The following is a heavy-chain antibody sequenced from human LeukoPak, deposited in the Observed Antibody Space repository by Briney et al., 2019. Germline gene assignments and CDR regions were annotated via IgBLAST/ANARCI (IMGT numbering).Heavy chain of an antibody. CDR1: GFTFDDYG. Sequence: GGSLRLSCAASGFTFDDYGMSWVRQAPGKGLEWVSGINWNGGSTGYADSVKGRFTISRDNSKNTLYLQMNSLRAEDTAVYYCARAHSGSEAFDYWGQGTLVTVSS. CDR2: INWNGGST. J-gene: IGHJ4*02. V-gene: IGHV3-20*04. CDR3: ARAHSGSEAFDY. D-gene: IGHD3-10*01.